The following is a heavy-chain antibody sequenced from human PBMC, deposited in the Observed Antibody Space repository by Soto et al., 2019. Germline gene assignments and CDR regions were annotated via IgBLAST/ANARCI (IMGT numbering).Heavy chain of an antibody. CDR2: ISAYNGNT. Sequence: XTVKVSCKASGYPFTSYGISWGRQAPGQGLEWMGWISAYNGNTNYAQKLQGRVTMTTDTSTSTAYMELRSLRSDDPAVYYCARIGGSAEFDYWGQRTLVTVPS. D-gene: IGHD2-15*01. CDR3: ARIGGSAEFDY. CDR1: GYPFTSYG. V-gene: IGHV1-18*01. J-gene: IGHJ4*02.